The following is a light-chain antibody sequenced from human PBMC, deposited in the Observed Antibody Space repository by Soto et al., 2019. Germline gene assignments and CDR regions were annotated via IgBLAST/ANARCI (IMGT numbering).Light chain of an antibody. CDR2: EVS. V-gene: IGLV2-14*01. J-gene: IGLJ1*01. CDR1: SSDLGNYNY. Sequence: QSALTQPASVSGSPGQSITVSCTGTSSDLGNYNYVSWYQHHPGKAPKLMVYEVSNRPSGVSNRFSGSKSGNTASQTISGLQVEDEAEYYCSSYTSSGTLVFGAGTKLTVL. CDR3: SSYTSSGTLV.